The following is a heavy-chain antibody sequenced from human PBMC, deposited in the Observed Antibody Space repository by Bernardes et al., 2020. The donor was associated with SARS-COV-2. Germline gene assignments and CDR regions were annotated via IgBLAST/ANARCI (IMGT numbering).Heavy chain of an antibody. D-gene: IGHD2-15*01. Sequence: GRSLRVSCAASGFTFSSYSMNWVRQAPGKGLEWVSYISSSSSTIYYADSVKGRFTISRDNAKNSLYLQMNSLRAEDTAVYYCARIGFVLGMDVWGQGTTVTVSS. J-gene: IGHJ6*02. V-gene: IGHV3-48*01. CDR3: ARIGFVLGMDV. CDR2: ISSSSSTI. CDR1: GFTFSSYS.